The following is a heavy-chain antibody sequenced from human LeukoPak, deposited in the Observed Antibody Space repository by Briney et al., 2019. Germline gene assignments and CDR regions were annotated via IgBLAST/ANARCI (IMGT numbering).Heavy chain of an antibody. CDR2: IIPILGIA. CDR3: ARDRSSGWSFPDY. J-gene: IGHJ4*02. V-gene: IGHV1-69*04. D-gene: IGHD6-19*01. CDR1: GYTFTSYA. Sequence: SVKVSCKASGYTFTSYAISWVRQAPGQGLEWMGRIIPILGIANYAQKFQGRVTITADKSTSTAYMELSSLRSEDTAVYYCARDRSSGWSFPDYWGQGTLVTVSS.